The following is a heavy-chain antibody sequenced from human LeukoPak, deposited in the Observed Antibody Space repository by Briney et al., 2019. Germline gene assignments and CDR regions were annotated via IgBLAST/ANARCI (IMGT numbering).Heavy chain of an antibody. CDR3: AREASDYDSSGYYLPTTYYFDY. CDR1: GFTVSGNY. D-gene: IGHD3-22*01. J-gene: IGHJ4*02. V-gene: IGHV3-53*05. Sequence: GGSLRLSCAASGFTVSGNYMSWVCQAPGKGLEWVSIIYSGGSTYYADSVKGRFTISRDNSKNTLYLQMNSLRAEDTAVYYCAREASDYDSSGYYLPTTYYFDYWGQGTLVTVSS. CDR2: IYSGGST.